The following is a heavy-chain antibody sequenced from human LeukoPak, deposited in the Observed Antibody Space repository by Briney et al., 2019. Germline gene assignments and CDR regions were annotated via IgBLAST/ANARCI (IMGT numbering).Heavy chain of an antibody. Sequence: GGSLRLSCAASGFTFSSYSMNWVRQAPGKGLEWVSAISGSGGSTYYADSVKGRFTISRDNSKNTLYLQMNSLRAEDTAVYYCAKVGSNYYYYMDVWGKGTTVTVSS. CDR3: AKVGSNYYYYMDV. CDR1: GFTFSSYS. D-gene: IGHD4-11*01. CDR2: ISGSGGST. V-gene: IGHV3-23*01. J-gene: IGHJ6*03.